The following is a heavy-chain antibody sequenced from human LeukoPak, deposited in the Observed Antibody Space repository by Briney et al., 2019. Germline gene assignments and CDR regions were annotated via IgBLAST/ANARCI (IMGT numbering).Heavy chain of an antibody. D-gene: IGHD3/OR15-3a*01. CDR2: INKDGRTI. CDR3: ARGWTGYYAIDN. V-gene: IGHV3-74*01. CDR1: GFSLSSSW. Sequence: GGSQRLSCEASGFSLSSSWMHWVRQAPGNGLEWVSRINKDGRTINYADSVKGRFTICRDNAKNTLYLQRNSLRAEDTAVYYCARGWTGYYAIDNWGQGTLVTVSS. J-gene: IGHJ4*02.